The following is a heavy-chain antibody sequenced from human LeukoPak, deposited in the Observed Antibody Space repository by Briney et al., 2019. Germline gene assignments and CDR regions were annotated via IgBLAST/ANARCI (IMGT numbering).Heavy chain of an antibody. CDR1: GYTFSNYA. Sequence: GASVKVSCKASGYTFSNYAISWVRQAPGQGLEWMGWISVYNGNTNYAQKFQGRVTMTTDTSTSTVYMDLRSLTSDDTAVYYCARANPPPLIAASHNYYYYYMDVWGKGTTVTVSS. CDR3: ARANPPPLIAASHNYYYYYMDV. J-gene: IGHJ6*03. V-gene: IGHV1-18*01. CDR2: ISVYNGNT. D-gene: IGHD6-6*01.